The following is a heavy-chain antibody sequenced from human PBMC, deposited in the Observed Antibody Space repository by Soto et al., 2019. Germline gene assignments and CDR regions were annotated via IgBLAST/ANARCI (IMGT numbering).Heavy chain of an antibody. CDR2: FDPEDGET. CDR3: ATVNSGSYYIRFDY. J-gene: IGHJ4*02. D-gene: IGHD3-10*01. Sequence: QVQLVQSGAEVKKPGASVKVSCKVSGYTLTELSMHWVRQAPGKGLEWMGGFDPEDGETIYAQKFQGRVTKTEDTSTDTAYMELSSLRSEDTAVYYCATVNSGSYYIRFDYWGQGTLVTVSS. CDR1: GYTLTELS. V-gene: IGHV1-24*01.